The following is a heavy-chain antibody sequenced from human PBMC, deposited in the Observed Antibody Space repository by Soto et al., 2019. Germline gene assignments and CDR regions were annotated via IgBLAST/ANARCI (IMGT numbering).Heavy chain of an antibody. J-gene: IGHJ4*02. CDR1: GYTFLSYA. Sequence: QVQLVQSGAEVRKPGASVKVSCKSSGYTFLSYAISWVRQAPGQGLEWMGWINPNSGNTNYAQTLQGRVTMTTDTCTSKGYVELRRRRSDDTAVYYCARRRPFSLGDYVTYFFDYWGQGTLGTVSS. CDR3: ARRRPFSLGDYVTYFFDY. V-gene: IGHV1-18*01. CDR2: INPNSGNT. D-gene: IGHD4-17*01.